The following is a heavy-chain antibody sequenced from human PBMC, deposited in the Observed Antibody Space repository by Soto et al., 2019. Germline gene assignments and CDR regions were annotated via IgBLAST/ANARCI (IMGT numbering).Heavy chain of an antibody. CDR1: GFTFSTYA. J-gene: IGHJ4*02. Sequence: GPLRLSCAASGFTFSTYAMTWVRQAPGRGLEWVSTILHDETPFYTDSVKGRFTISRDNVGGTLYLQMNGLRVEDAALYYCAKDLFPTSGQRFFFESWGQGSLVTVSS. V-gene: IGHV3-23*01. CDR3: AKDLFPTSGQRFFFES. CDR2: ILHDETP. D-gene: IGHD2-21*01.